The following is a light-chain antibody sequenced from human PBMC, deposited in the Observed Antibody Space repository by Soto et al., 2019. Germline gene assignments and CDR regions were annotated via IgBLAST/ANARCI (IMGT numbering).Light chain of an antibody. V-gene: IGLV2-23*02. CDR1: TSDVGSYNL. CDR2: KVT. Sequence: QSALTQPASVSGSPGQSITISCTGTTSDVGSYNLVSWFQQHPGTAPKLMIYKVTERPSGVSDRFSGSKSGSTASLTISGLQAEDEADYYCGSYAGSYTYVFGTGTKVTVL. J-gene: IGLJ1*01. CDR3: GSYAGSYTYV.